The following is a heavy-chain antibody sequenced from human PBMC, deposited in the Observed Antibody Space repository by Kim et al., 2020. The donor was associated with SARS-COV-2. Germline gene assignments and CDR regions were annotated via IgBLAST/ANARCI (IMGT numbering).Heavy chain of an antibody. J-gene: IGHJ4*02. V-gene: IGHV3-23*01. D-gene: IGHD6-13*01. Sequence: GKGRYTISRDNSKNTLYLKMNSLRAEDTAVYYCAKGPVGSSWYSLSFADYWGQGTLVTVSS. CDR3: AKGPVGSSWYSLSFADY.